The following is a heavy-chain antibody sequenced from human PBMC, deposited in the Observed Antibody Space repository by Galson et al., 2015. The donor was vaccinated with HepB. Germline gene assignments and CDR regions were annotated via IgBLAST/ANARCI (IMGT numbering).Heavy chain of an antibody. CDR3: AATLRGHDY. Sequence: VKVSCKASGYTFTAYYMHWVRQAPGQGLEWMGMITPSDGSTGYAQKFQGRVTMTRDTSTSTVYMDLNSLRSEDTAVYYCAATLRGHDYWGQGTLVTVSS. CDR2: ITPSDGST. J-gene: IGHJ4*02. D-gene: IGHD2-15*01. V-gene: IGHV1-46*03. CDR1: GYTFTAYY.